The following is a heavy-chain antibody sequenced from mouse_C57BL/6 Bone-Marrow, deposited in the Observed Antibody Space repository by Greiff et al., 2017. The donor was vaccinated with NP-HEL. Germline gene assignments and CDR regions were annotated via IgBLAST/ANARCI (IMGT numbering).Heavy chain of an antibody. CDR3: ARTFYYHGSLYWYFDV. V-gene: IGHV5-4*01. CDR2: ISDGGSYT. Sequence: EVHLVESGGGLVKPGGSLKLSCAASGFTFSSYAMSWVRQTPEKRLEWVATISDGGSYTYYPDNVKGRFTISRDNAKNNLSLQMSHLKSENTAMYYCARTFYYHGSLYWYFDVWGTGTTVTVSS. J-gene: IGHJ1*03. D-gene: IGHD1-1*01. CDR1: GFTFSSYA.